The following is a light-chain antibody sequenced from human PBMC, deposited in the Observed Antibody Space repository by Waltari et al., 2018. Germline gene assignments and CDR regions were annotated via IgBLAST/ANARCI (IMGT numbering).Light chain of an antibody. V-gene: IGKV1-6*01. Sequence: AIQVTQSPSSLSASVGDRVTITCRASQGIRKDLGWYQQKPGKAPRLLIYAASNLESGVPSRFSGSGSGTDFTRSISSLQPEDFATYYCLQDFAYPRTFGQGTKVEIK. CDR1: QGIRKD. CDR3: LQDFAYPRT. CDR2: AAS. J-gene: IGKJ1*01.